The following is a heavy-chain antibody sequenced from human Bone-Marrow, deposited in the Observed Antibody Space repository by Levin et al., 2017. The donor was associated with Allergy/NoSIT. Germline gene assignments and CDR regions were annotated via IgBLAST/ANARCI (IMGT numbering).Heavy chain of an antibody. J-gene: IGHJ4*02. V-gene: IGHV3-48*03. CDR1: GFTISGYE. D-gene: IGHD5-12*01. Sequence: SCAASGFTISGYEMNWVRQAPGKGLECISYISSTGNTIYADSVKGRFTISRDNARNSLYLQMNSLRAEDTAVYYCATTLSGDDSYFGYWGQGTLVTVSS. CDR3: ATTLSGDDSYFGY. CDR2: ISSTGNTI.